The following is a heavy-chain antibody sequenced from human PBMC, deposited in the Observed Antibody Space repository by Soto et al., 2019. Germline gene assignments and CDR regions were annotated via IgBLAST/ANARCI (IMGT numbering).Heavy chain of an antibody. V-gene: IGHV1-18*01. CDR3: ARVDIVVVPAATFDY. J-gene: IGHJ4*02. D-gene: IGHD2-2*01. Sequence: ASVKVSCKASGYTFTSYGISWVRQAPGQGLEWMGWISAYNGNTNYAQKLQGRVTMTTDTSTSTAYMELRSLRSDDTAVYYCARVDIVVVPAATFDYWGQGTLVTVSS. CDR1: GYTFTSYG. CDR2: ISAYNGNT.